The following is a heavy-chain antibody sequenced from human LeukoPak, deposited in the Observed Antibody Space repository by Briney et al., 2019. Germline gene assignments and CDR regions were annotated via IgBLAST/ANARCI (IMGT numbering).Heavy chain of an antibody. J-gene: IGHJ4*02. CDR3: ARLARGILLPDY. CDR1: GGSISNTNYY. D-gene: IGHD3-22*01. V-gene: IGHV4-39*01. Sequence: SETLSLTCTVSGGSISNTNYYWDWIRQPPGKGLEWIGSIDYSGSTYYNPSLKSRVTISEDTSNRFSLILSSVTAADTAVYYCARLARGILLPDYWGQGTLVTVSS. CDR2: IDYSGST.